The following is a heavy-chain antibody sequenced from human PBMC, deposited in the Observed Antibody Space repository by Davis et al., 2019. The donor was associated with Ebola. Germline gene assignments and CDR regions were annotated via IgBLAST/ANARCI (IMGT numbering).Heavy chain of an antibody. J-gene: IGHJ6*02. V-gene: IGHV1-24*01. D-gene: IGHD3-10*01. CDR3: ATDLRVTMVRGVPVLFYYGMDV. Sequence: ASVKVSCKVSGYTLTELTMHWVRQAPGKGLEWMGGFDPEDGETIYAQKFQGRVTMTEDTSTDTAYMELSSLRSEDTAVYYCATDLRVTMVRGVPVLFYYGMDVWGQGTTVTVSS. CDR2: FDPEDGET. CDR1: GYTLTELT.